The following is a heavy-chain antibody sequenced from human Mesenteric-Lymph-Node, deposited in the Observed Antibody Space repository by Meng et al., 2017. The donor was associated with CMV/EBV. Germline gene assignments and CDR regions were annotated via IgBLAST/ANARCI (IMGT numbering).Heavy chain of an antibody. V-gene: IGHV3-23*03. CDR2: IFGGPTTT. CDR1: GFTVSSNY. D-gene: IGHD6-13*01. CDR3: ARKIVPLGYTSSWYDGALDY. J-gene: IGHJ4*02. Sequence: GGSLRLSCAASGFTVSSNYMSWVRQAPGKGLEWVSVIFGGPTTTYYADSVKGRFTIARDNSKNTLYLQMNSLRAEDTALYYCARKIVPLGYTSSWYDGALDYWGQGTMVTVSS.